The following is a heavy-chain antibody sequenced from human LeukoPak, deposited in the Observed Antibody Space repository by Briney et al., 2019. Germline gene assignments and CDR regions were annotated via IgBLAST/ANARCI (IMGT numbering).Heavy chain of an antibody. CDR3: SEGYFEPFAH. Sequence: SDTLSLTCVVSGASVNTSHWNWIRQLPGKGLEWIGCLSYPGHKAHNPTLTSRVTISLGTSKNQVSLKLRSVTAADTAVYYCSEGYFEPFAHWGQRTLVTV. J-gene: IGHJ4*02. V-gene: IGHV4-59*02. CDR2: LSYPGHK. D-gene: IGHD2/OR15-2a*01. CDR1: GASVNTSH.